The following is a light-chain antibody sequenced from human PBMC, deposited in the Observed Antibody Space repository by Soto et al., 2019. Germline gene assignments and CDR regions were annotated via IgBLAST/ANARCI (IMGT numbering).Light chain of an antibody. CDR3: QQYNNWPRT. Sequence: EIVMTQSPATLSVSPGERATLSCRASQSVSSDLSWYHQKPGQAPRLLIYGASTRATGITARFSGSGSGTEFNLTINSLQSEDFAVYYCQQYNNWPRTFGQGTKVDI. J-gene: IGKJ1*01. CDR2: GAS. V-gene: IGKV3-15*01. CDR1: QSVSSD.